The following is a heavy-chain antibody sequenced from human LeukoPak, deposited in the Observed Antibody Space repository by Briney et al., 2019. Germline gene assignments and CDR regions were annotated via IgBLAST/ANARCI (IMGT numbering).Heavy chain of an antibody. V-gene: IGHV3-23*01. Sequence: GGSLRLSCAASGFTFSSYAMSWVRQAPGKGLEWVSAISGSGGSTYYADSVKGRFTISRDNAKNSLYLQMNSLRAEDTAVYYCATLPGPEGELYWGQGTLVTVSS. CDR2: ISGSGGST. D-gene: IGHD1-7*01. CDR1: GFTFSSYA. J-gene: IGHJ4*02. CDR3: ATLPGPEGELY.